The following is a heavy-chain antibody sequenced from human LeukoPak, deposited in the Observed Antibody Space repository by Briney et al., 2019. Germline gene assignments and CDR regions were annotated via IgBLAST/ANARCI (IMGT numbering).Heavy chain of an antibody. D-gene: IGHD2-2*01. CDR1: GGSFSGYY. V-gene: IGHV4-34*01. Sequence: SETLSLTCAVYGGSFSGYYWSWIRQPPGKGLGWIGEINHSGSTNYNPSLKSRVTISVDTSKNQFSLKLSSVTAADTAVYYCARYCSSTSCKFDPWGQGTLVTVSS. CDR2: INHSGST. CDR3: ARYCSSTSCKFDP. J-gene: IGHJ5*02.